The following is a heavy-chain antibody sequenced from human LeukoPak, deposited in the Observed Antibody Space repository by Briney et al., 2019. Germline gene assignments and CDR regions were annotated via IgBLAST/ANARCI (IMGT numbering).Heavy chain of an antibody. CDR3: ARAPQSYYDILTGYYMSPYYFDY. J-gene: IGHJ4*02. V-gene: IGHV5-51*01. D-gene: IGHD3-9*01. CDR1: GYSFTSYW. CDR2: IYPGDSDT. Sequence: GESLKISCKGSGYSFTSYWIGWVRQMPGKGLEWMGIIYPGDSDTRYSPSFQGQVTISADKSISTAYLQWSSLKASDTAMYYCARAPQSYYDILTGYYMSPYYFDYWGQGTLVTASS.